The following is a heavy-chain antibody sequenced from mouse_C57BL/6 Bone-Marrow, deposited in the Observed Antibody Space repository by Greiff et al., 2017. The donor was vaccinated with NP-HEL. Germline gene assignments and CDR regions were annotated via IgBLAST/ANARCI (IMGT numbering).Heavy chain of an antibody. J-gene: IGHJ3*01. CDR2: IDPSDSET. D-gene: IGHD2-4*01. V-gene: IGHV1-52*01. CDR1: GYTFTSYW. Sequence: QVQLQQPGAELVRPGSSVKLSCKASGYTFTSYWMHWVKQRPIQGLEWIGNIDPSDSETHYNQKFKDKATLTVDKSSSTAYMQLSSLTSEDSAVYYCAREVYDYDAGAWFAYWGQGTLVTVSA. CDR3: AREVYDYDAGAWFAY.